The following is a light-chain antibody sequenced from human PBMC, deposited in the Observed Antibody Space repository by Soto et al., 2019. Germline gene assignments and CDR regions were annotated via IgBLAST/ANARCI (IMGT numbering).Light chain of an antibody. CDR1: SSDVGGYNS. Sequence: QSVLTQPASVSGSPGQSITISCTGTSSDVGGYNSVSWYQQHPGKAPKLMIYEVSNRPSGVSHRFSGSKSGNTASLTISGLQAEDEADYYCSSYTSSSTVGVFGTGTKVTVL. V-gene: IGLV2-14*01. J-gene: IGLJ1*01. CDR3: SSYTSSSTVGV. CDR2: EVS.